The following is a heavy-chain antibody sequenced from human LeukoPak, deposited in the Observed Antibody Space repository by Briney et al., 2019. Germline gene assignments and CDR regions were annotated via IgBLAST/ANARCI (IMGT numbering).Heavy chain of an antibody. J-gene: IGHJ4*02. CDR1: GYSFTSYW. CDR3: ARIGTSVMVAATPVDY. CDR2: IYPGDSDT. D-gene: IGHD2-15*01. V-gene: IGHV5-51*03. Sequence: GESLKISCKGSGYSFTSYWIGWVRQMPGKGLEWMGIIYPGDSDTRYSPSFQGQVTISADKSISTAYLQWSSLKASDTAMYYCARIGTSVMVAATPVDYWGQGTLVTVSS.